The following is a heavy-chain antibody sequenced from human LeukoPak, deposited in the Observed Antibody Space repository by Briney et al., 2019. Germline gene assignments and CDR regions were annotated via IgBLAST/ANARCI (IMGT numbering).Heavy chain of an antibody. J-gene: IGHJ4*02. CDR3: VKEGVEYSYSYGDY. Sequence: GGSLRLSCAASGFSFNNYAMYWVRQAPGKGLEWVALISYDGGDKYYAESMKGRITISRDNAENTLYLQMNNLRPDDTAFYFCVKEGVEYSYSYGDYWGQRTLVTVSS. CDR1: GFSFNNYA. CDR2: ISYDGGDK. V-gene: IGHV3-30*18. D-gene: IGHD3-16*01.